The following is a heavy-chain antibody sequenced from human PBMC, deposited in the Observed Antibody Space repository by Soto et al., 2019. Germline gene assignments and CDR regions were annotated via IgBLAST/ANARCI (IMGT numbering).Heavy chain of an antibody. CDR2: ISDSGRIT. CDR3: ARDHGGGGLALEY. Sequence: QVHLEESGGGLVKPGGSLRLSCTASGFTFSDYYMSWIRQAPRKGLEWISDISDSGRITHHADSVEGRFTISRDNAKDSLYLQLNNLRPEDSAIYYCARDHGGGGLALEYWGQGTLVSVSS. V-gene: IGHV3-11*01. D-gene: IGHD3-16*01. J-gene: IGHJ4*02. CDR1: GFTFSDYY.